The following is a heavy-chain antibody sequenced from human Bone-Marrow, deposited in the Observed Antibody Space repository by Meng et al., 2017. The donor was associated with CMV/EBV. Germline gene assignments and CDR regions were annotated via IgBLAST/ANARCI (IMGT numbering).Heavy chain of an antibody. Sequence: ASVKVSCKASGYTFTGYYMHWVRQAPGQGLEWMGWINPNSGGTNYAQKFQGRVTMTRDTSISTAYMELSRLRSDDTAVYYCARGGYSYGPSYYYYYGMAVWGQGTTVTVSS. CDR3: ARGGYSYGPSYYYYYGMAV. J-gene: IGHJ6*02. CDR1: GYTFTGYY. V-gene: IGHV1-2*02. CDR2: INPNSGGT. D-gene: IGHD5-18*01.